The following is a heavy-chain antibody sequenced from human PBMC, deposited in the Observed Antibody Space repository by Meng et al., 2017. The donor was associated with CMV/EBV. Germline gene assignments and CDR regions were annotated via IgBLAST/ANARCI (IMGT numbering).Heavy chain of an antibody. Sequence: GGSLRLSCAASGFTFTDYAMTWVRQAPGKGLEWVSAIVGNGGSTFFADSVKGRFTISRDNSNNTLYLQMSGLRAEDTAVYYCAKARVWAPSTALDYWGQGTLVTVSS. V-gene: IGHV3-23*01. CDR2: IVGNGGST. CDR3: AKARVWAPSTALDY. D-gene: IGHD2-2*01. J-gene: IGHJ4*02. CDR1: GFTFTDYA.